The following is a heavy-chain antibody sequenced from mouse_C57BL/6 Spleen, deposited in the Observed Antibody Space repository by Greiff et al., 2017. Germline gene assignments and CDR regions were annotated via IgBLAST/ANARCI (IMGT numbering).Heavy chain of an antibody. CDR3: ARSYTTVVEGAWFAY. V-gene: IGHV1-81*01. J-gene: IGHJ3*01. CDR1: GYTFTSYG. Sequence: VQLQQSGAELARPGASVKLSCKASGYTFTSYGISWVKQRTVQGLEWIGEIYPRSGNTYYNEKFKGKATLTADKSSSTAYMELRSLTSEDSAVYFCARSYTTVVEGAWFAYWGQGTLVTVSA. CDR2: IYPRSGNT. D-gene: IGHD1-1*01.